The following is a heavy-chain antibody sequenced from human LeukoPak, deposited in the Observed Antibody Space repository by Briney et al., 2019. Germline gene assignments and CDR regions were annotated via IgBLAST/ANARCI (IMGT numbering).Heavy chain of an antibody. D-gene: IGHD6-19*01. J-gene: IGHJ5*02. Sequence: SETLSLTCAVYGGSFSGYYWSWIRQPPGKGLEWIGEINQSGSTNYNPSLKSRVTISVDTSKNQFSQKLSSVTAADTAVYYCARSRIAVAAHLRNTKYNWFDPWGQGTLVTVSS. CDR2: INQSGST. V-gene: IGHV4-34*01. CDR3: ARSRIAVAAHLRNTKYNWFDP. CDR1: GGSFSGYY.